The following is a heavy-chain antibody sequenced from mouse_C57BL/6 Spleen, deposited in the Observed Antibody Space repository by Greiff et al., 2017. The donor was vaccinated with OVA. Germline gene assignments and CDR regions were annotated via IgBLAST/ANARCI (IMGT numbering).Heavy chain of an antibody. D-gene: IGHD1-1*01. J-gene: IGHJ4*01. CDR2: INPYNGGT. CDR1: GYTFTDYY. Sequence: EVQLQQSGPVLVKPGASVKMSCKASGYTFTDYYMNWVKQSHGKSLEWIGVINPYNGGTSYNQKFKGKATLTVDKSSSTAYMELNSLTSEDSAVYYCARDYGSPSYAMDYWGQGTSVTVSS. V-gene: IGHV1-19*01. CDR3: ARDYGSPSYAMDY.